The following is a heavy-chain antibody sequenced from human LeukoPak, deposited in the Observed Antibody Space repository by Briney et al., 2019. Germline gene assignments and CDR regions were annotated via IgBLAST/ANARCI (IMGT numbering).Heavy chain of an antibody. Sequence: SETLSLTCAVYGGSFSGYYWSWIRQPPGKGLEWIGEINHSGSTNYNPSLKSRVTISVDTSKNQFSLKLSSVTAADTAVYYCARMRIAAAAVFYFDYWGQGTLVTVSS. D-gene: IGHD6-13*01. CDR2: INHSGST. CDR1: GGSFSGYY. J-gene: IGHJ4*02. V-gene: IGHV4-34*01. CDR3: ARMRIAAAAVFYFDY.